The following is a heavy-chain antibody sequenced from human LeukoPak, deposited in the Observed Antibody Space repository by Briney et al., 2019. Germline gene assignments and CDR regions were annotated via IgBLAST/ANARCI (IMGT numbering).Heavy chain of an antibody. CDR3: ARDEEGSFWGAFDI. J-gene: IGHJ3*02. Sequence: SETLSLTCTVSGGSISSYYWSWIRQPAGKGLEWIGRIYTSGSTNYNPSLKSRVTMSVDTSKNQFSLKLSSVTAADTAVYYCARDEEGSFWGAFDIWGQGTMVTVSS. CDR1: GGSISSYY. D-gene: IGHD3-16*01. V-gene: IGHV4-4*07. CDR2: IYTSGST.